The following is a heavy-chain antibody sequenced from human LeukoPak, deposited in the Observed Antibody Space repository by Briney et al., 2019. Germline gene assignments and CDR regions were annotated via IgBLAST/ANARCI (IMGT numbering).Heavy chain of an antibody. D-gene: IGHD6-19*01. J-gene: IGHJ6*02. Sequence: GRSLRLSCAASGFTFSSYGMHWVRQAPGKGLEWVAVISYDGSNKYYADSVKGRFTISRDNSKNTLYLQMNSLRAEDTAVYYCAEPFGQQWLVPGNPNQYGMDVWGQGTTVTVSS. V-gene: IGHV3-30*03. CDR3: AEPFGQQWLVPGNPNQYGMDV. CDR1: GFTFSSYG. CDR2: ISYDGSNK.